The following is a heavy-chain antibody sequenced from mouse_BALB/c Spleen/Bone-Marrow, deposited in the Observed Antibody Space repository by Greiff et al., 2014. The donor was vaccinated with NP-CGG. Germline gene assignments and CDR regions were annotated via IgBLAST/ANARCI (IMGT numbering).Heavy chain of an antibody. D-gene: IGHD1-1*01. J-gene: IGHJ1*01. Sequence: LQESGAELARPGASVKLSCKASGYTFTSYWMQWVKQRPGQGLEWIGAIYPGDGDTRYTQKFKGKATLTADKSSSTAYMQLSSLASEDSAVYYCARYYYGSSCEYFDVWGAGTTVTVSS. V-gene: IGHV1-87*01. CDR3: ARYYYGSSCEYFDV. CDR1: GYTFTSYW. CDR2: IYPGDGDT.